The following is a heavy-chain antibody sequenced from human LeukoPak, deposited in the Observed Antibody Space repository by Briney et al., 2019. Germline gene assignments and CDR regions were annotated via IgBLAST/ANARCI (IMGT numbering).Heavy chain of an antibody. CDR1: GYSFTSYR. D-gene: IGHD3-10*01. CDR3: ARGGSYGRFLIDY. Sequence: KISCKGSGYSFTSYRISWVRQAPGQGLEWMGGIIPIFGTANYAQKFQGRVTITADKSTSTAYMELSSLRSEDTAVYYCARGGSYGRFLIDYWGQGTLVTVSS. CDR2: IIPIFGTA. V-gene: IGHV1-69*06. J-gene: IGHJ4*02.